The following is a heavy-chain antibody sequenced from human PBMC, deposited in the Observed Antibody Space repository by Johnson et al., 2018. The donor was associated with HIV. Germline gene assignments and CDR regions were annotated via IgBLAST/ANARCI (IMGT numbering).Heavy chain of an antibody. J-gene: IGHJ3*01. V-gene: IGHV3-20*04. CDR3: ARDEPGSSWAFDF. Sequence: MQLVESGGGVVRPGGSLRLSCAASGFTFGDYGMSWVRQGPGKGLEWVSGHNWNGGSPGYVDSVKGRFTISRDNARNSLFLQLNSLRVEDTALYYCARDEPGSSWAFDFWGQGTMVTVSS. CDR2: HNWNGGSP. D-gene: IGHD6-13*01. CDR1: GFTFGDYG.